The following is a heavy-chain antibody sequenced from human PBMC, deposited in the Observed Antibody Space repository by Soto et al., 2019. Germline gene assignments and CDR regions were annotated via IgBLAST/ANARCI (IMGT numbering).Heavy chain of an antibody. CDR3: AKRGSGSYYID. Sequence: EVQLLESGGGLVQPGGSLRLSCAASGFTFSSYVMSWVRQAPGKGLERVSVISGSGGSTYYADSVKGRFTISRDNSKNTLYLQMNSLRAEDTAVYYWAKRGSGSYYIDWGQGTLVTVSS. CDR2: ISGSGGST. J-gene: IGHJ4*02. CDR1: GFTFSSYV. V-gene: IGHV3-23*01. D-gene: IGHD1-26*01.